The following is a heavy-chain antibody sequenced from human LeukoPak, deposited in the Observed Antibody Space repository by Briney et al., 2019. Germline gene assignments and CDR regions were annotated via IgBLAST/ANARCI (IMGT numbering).Heavy chain of an antibody. CDR1: GGSISSVY. J-gene: IGHJ6*04. CDR2: INTSGST. V-gene: IGHV4-4*07. D-gene: IGHD3-22*01. Sequence: SETLSLTCTVSGGSISSVYWSCIRQPAGKGLEWIGRINTSGSTNYKSSLKSRVSISGDNSKNQFSLKLSSLTASDTAVDYCARVQYFYDGSASVDVWGKGTTVTVSS. CDR3: ARVQYFYDGSASVDV.